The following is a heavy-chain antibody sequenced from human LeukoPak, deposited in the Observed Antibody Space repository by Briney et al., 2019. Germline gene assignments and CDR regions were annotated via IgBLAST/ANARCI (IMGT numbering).Heavy chain of an antibody. J-gene: IGHJ3*01. V-gene: IGHV3-21*01. CDR3: ARSHYGSGSYYLDAFDV. CDR2: IDTSSTYI. CDR1: GFSFRLYT. Sequence: PGGSLRLSCATSGFSFRLYTMNWVRQAPGKGLDWVSSIDTSSTYIDYADSVKGRFTLSRDNAKKSFHLEMNSLRAEDTAVYYCARSHYGSGSYYLDAFDVWGQGTVVTVSS. D-gene: IGHD3-10*01.